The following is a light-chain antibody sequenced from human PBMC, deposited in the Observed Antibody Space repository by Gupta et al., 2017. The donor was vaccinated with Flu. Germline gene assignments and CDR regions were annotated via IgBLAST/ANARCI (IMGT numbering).Light chain of an antibody. V-gene: IGLV3-1*01. Sequence: SYELTQPPSVSVSPGQTASITCSGDKLGDIYVSWYQQKPGQSPVLVIYQDTQRPSGIPERFSGSNSGNTATLTISWTQAMDEADYYCQAWDSGTCGFGGGTKLTVL. J-gene: IGLJ2*01. CDR1: KLGDIY. CDR3: QAWDSGTCG. CDR2: QDT.